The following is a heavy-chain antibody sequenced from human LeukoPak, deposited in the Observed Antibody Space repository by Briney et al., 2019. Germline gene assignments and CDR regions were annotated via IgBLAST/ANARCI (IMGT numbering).Heavy chain of an antibody. Sequence: EGSLRLSCAPSGFTFSSYAMSWVRQAPGKRLEWVSAISGSGGSTYYADSVKDRFTISRDNSKNTLYLQMNSLRAEDTAVYYCAKPLGLFDYWGQGALVTVSS. CDR2: ISGSGGST. J-gene: IGHJ4*02. CDR3: AKPLGLFDY. CDR1: GFTFSSYA. V-gene: IGHV3-23*01. D-gene: IGHD7-27*01.